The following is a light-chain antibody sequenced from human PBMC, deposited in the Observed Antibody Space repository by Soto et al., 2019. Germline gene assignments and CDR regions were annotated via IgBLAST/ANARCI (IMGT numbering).Light chain of an antibody. CDR3: QQYNNWPPKVT. V-gene: IGKV3-15*01. Sequence: EIVLTQSPATLSVSRGVRATLSCRASQSVSTNLAWYQQKPGQAPSLLIYGASTRATGIPARFIGSGSGTEVTLTISSLQSEDCAVYYCQQYNNWPPKVTFGGGTKVEIK. CDR1: QSVSTN. CDR2: GAS. J-gene: IGKJ4*01.